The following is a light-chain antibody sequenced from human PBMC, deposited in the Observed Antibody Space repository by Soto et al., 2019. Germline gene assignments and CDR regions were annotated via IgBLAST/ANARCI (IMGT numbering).Light chain of an antibody. J-gene: IGKJ2*01. CDR2: DAS. CDR3: QQSKSPPYT. Sequence: DIQMTQSPSTLSASVGDRVTITCRASQSLGVCLAWYQQKPVKAPKLLRHDASSLERGVPSRFSGTGSATDFTLTNSNVQPDDFSTYYCQQSKSPPYTFGQGTKL. CDR1: QSLGVC. V-gene: IGKV1-5*01.